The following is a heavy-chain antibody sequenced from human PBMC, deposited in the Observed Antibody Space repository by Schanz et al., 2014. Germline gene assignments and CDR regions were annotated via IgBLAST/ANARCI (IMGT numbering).Heavy chain of an antibody. J-gene: IGHJ4*02. V-gene: IGHV1-18*01. Sequence: QIQLVQSGPEVKKPGATVKVSCKASGYIFINSGISWVRQAPGQGLEWMGWISAYNGNTKYPQKLQGRVTMTTDTATSTAYMDLRILRSDDTAVDYYARDAADFYEILTEEDYWGQGTLVTVSS. CDR2: ISAYNGNT. CDR3: ARDAADFYEILTEEDY. D-gene: IGHD3-9*01. CDR1: GYIFINSG.